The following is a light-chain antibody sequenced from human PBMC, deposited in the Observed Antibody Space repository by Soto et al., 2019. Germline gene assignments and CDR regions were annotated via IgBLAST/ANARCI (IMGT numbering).Light chain of an antibody. Sequence: QPASVSASPGQSITISCTGTSSDIGAYNSVSWYQQHPGKAPQLMIYDVSYRPSGISSRFSGSKSGNTASLTISGLQADDDADYYCASYTSARIRVFGGGTKVTVL. V-gene: IGLV2-14*01. J-gene: IGLJ2*01. CDR1: SSDIGAYNS. CDR2: DVS. CDR3: ASYTSARIRV.